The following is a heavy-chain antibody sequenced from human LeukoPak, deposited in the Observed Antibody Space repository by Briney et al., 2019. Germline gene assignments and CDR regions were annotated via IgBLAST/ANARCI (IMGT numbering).Heavy chain of an antibody. CDR3: ARDHGSGSYSSLNYYYGMDV. D-gene: IGHD3-10*01. CDR1: GFTFSSYA. V-gene: IGHV3-30*04. J-gene: IGHJ6*02. Sequence: VGSLRLSCAASGFTFSSYAMHWVRQAPGKGLEWVALISYDGSNKYYADSVKGRFTISRDNSKNTLYLQMNSLRAEDTAVYYCARDHGSGSYSSLNYYYGMDVWGQGTTVTVSS. CDR2: ISYDGSNK.